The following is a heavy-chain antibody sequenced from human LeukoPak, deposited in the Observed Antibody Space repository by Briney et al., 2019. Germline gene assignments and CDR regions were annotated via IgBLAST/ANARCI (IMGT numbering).Heavy chain of an antibody. Sequence: GESLKISCKGSGYSFTNYWIGWVRQMPGKGLEWMGIIYPGDSDTRNSPSFQGQVTISADKSINTAYLQWSSLKASDTAIHYCARRIGVGSYDYWGQGTLVTVSS. D-gene: IGHD6-19*01. CDR2: IYPGDSDT. J-gene: IGHJ4*02. CDR3: ARRIGVGSYDY. CDR1: GYSFTNYW. V-gene: IGHV5-51*01.